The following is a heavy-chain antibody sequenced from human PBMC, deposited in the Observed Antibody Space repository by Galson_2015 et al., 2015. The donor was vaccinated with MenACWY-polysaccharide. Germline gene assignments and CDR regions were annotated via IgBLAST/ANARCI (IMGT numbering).Heavy chain of an antibody. CDR1: GFTFSNSA. D-gene: IGHD1-1*01. J-gene: IGHJ4*02. CDR3: AKNWNADY. V-gene: IGHV3-23*01. CDR2: ITYNGGNT. Sequence: SLRLSCAVSGFTFSNSAMIWVRQAPGKGLEWVSTITYNGGNTYYADSVKGRFTISRDDSKNTLYLQVNSLRAEDTAIYYCAKNWNADYWGPGTLVTVSS.